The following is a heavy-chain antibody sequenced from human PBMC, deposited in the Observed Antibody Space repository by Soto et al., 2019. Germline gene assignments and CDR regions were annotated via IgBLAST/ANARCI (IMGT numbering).Heavy chain of an antibody. Sequence: LSLMCVISGDSGTNSSGAWSWIMQSPSVGLELLGRTYYRSRWHYEYAASVKSLATISSDTSKNQLSLQLNSVTPEDTALYYCVIDGCSNTTCVGGRMNAVDIWGQGTVVTVSS. D-gene: IGHD2-2*01. V-gene: IGHV6-1*01. CDR1: GDSGTNSSGA. CDR2: TYYRSRWHY. CDR3: VIDGCSNTTCVGGRMNAVDI. J-gene: IGHJ3*02.